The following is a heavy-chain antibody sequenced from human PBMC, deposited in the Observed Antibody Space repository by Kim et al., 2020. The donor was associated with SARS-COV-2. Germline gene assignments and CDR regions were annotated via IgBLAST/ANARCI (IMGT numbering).Heavy chain of an antibody. CDR3: ARGFTIFWGAYFQH. CDR1: GGSFSGYY. Sequence: SETLSLTCAVYGGSFSGYYWSWIRQPPGKGLEWIGEINHSGSTNYNPSLKSRVTISVDTSKNQFSLKLNSVTAADIAVYYCARGFTIFWGAYFQHWGQGTLVTVSS. CDR2: INHSGST. J-gene: IGHJ1*01. D-gene: IGHD3-9*01. V-gene: IGHV4-34*01.